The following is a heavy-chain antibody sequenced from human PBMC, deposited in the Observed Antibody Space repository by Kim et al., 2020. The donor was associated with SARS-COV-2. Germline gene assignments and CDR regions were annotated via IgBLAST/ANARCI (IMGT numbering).Heavy chain of an antibody. CDR2: ISGDGGST. CDR3: AKDGATVKGGGGYYYYGMDV. J-gene: IGHJ6*02. Sequence: GGSLRLSCAASGFTFDDYAMHWVRQAPGKGLEWVSLISGDGGSTYYADSVKGRFTISRDNSKNSLYLQMNSLRTEDTALYYCAKDGATVKGGGGYYYYGMDVWGQGTTVTVSS. D-gene: IGHD4-17*01. V-gene: IGHV3-43*02. CDR1: GFTFDDYA.